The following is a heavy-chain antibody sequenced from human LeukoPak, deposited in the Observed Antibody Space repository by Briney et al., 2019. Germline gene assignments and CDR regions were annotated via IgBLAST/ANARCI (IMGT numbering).Heavy chain of an antibody. D-gene: IGHD1-26*01. CDR1: GYTFTSYA. Sequence: ASVKVSCKASGYTFTSYAMNWVRQAPGQGLEWMGWINTNTGNPTYAQGFTGRFVFSLDTSVSTAYLQISSLKAEDTAVYYCARGLNNGGSYRSYFDYWGQGTLVTVSS. CDR3: ARGLNNGGSYRSYFDY. J-gene: IGHJ4*02. CDR2: INTNTGNP. V-gene: IGHV7-4-1*02.